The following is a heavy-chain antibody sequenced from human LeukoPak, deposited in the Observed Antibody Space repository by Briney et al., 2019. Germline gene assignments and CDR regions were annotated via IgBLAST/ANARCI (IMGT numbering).Heavy chain of an antibody. CDR2: ITANGDRT. CDR3: ATFGVIVRNNYLDY. CDR1: GFIFRSYA. D-gene: IGHD3-3*01. Sequence: PGGSLRLSCVDSGFIFRSYAMTWVRQAPGKGLDWVSSITANGDRTYYADSVKGRFTISRDNSRNTLYLQMSSLRAEDTALYYCATFGVIVRNNYLDYWGQGALVAVSS. V-gene: IGHV3-23*01. J-gene: IGHJ4*02.